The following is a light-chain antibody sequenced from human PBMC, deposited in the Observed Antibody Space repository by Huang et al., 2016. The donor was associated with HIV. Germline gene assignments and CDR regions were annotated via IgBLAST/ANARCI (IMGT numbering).Light chain of an antibody. CDR2: GAS. V-gene: IGKV3-20*01. J-gene: IGKJ1*01. Sequence: EIVLTQSPGTLSLSPGERATLSCRASQSVTSNYLAWYQQKPGQAPKLLIYGASSRAAGVPDRFSGSGSGTDFTLTISRLEPEDFAVYYCRHYGTSRDLFGQGTKVEIK. CDR1: QSVTSNY. CDR3: RHYGTSRDL.